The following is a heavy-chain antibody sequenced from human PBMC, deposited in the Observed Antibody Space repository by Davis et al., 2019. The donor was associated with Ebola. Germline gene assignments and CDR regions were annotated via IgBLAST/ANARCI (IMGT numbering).Heavy chain of an antibody. D-gene: IGHD1-7*01. V-gene: IGHV3-23*01. CDR1: GFTFSSYA. CDR3: AKDPKSEYNWNYGFAY. CDR2: ISGSGGST. Sequence: PGGSLRLSCAASGFTFSSYAMSWVRQAPGKGLEWVSAISGSGGSTYYADSVKGRFTISRDNSKNTLYLQMNSLRAEDTAVYYCAKDPKSEYNWNYGFAYWGQGTLVTVSS. J-gene: IGHJ4*02.